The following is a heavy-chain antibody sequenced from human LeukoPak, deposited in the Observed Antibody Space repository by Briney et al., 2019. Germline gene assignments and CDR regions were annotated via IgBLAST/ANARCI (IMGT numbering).Heavy chain of an antibody. CDR1: GYTFAGYY. CDR3: ARGSYYYGSGSHTEWGI. CDR2: INPNSGGT. V-gene: IGHV1-2*02. J-gene: IGHJ4*02. Sequence: GASVKVSCKASGYTFAGYYMHWVRQAPGQGLEWMGWINPNSGGTNYAQKFQGRVTMTRDTSISTAYMELSRLRSDDTAVYYCARGSYYYGSGSHTEWGIWGQGTLVTVSS. D-gene: IGHD3-10*01.